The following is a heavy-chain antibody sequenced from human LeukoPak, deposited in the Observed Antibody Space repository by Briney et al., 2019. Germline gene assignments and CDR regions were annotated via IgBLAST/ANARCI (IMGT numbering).Heavy chain of an antibody. CDR1: GGSVTSHNYF. D-gene: IGHD3-3*01. J-gene: IGHJ4*02. Sequence: SETLSLTCTVSGGSVTSHNYFWAWIRQPPGKGLEWHATFFYPGNINYNPSLKSRVTMSADTSKNQLSLNVTSVTAADTAVYYCARQRFWISYPFDFWGQGTPVTVSS. CDR2: FFYPGNI. V-gene: IGHV4-39*01. CDR3: ARQRFWISYPFDF.